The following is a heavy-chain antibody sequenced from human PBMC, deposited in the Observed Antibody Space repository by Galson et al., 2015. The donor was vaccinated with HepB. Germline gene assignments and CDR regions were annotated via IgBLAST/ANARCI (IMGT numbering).Heavy chain of an antibody. CDR2: INNDNGDT. V-gene: IGHV1-3*04. CDR1: GYKFITYA. CDR3: ARVGRDRFQSSGFRDASDI. D-gene: IGHD3-22*01. Sequence: SVKVSCKASGYKFITYAVHWMRQAPGQRLEWMGWINNDNGDTGYSQKFHDRVTITSDASASVANMELSSLSSEDTAVYYCARVGRDRFQSSGFRDASDIWGQGTMVTVS. J-gene: IGHJ3*02.